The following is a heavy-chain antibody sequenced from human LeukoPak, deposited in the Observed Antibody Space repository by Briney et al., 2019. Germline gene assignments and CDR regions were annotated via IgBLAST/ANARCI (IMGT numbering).Heavy chain of an antibody. CDR2: INHSGST. V-gene: IGHV4-34*01. Sequence: SGTLSLTCAVYGGSFSGYYWSWIRQPPGKGLEWIGEINHSGSTNCNPSLKSRVTISVDTSKNQFSLKLSSVTAADTAVYYCVGYCTNGVCYGEDYWGQGTLVTVSS. CDR3: VGYCTNGVCYGEDY. J-gene: IGHJ4*02. D-gene: IGHD2-8*01. CDR1: GGSFSGYY.